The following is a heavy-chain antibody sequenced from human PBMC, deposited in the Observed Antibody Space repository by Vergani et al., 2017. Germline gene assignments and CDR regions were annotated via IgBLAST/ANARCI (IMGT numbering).Heavy chain of an antibody. CDR1: GFDFSSYI. V-gene: IGHV3-48*01. D-gene: IGHD2-2*02. CDR3: ARDWVCTTEYCYSPPPEDDYFDL. CDR2: VSTGTKSQ. Sequence: QLVESGGGWVQPGGSLRLSCVVSGFDFSSYIMNWVRQAPGKGLEWVSFVSTGTKSQSNAESVKGRFTISRNSAKNSRYLQMDSLRAEDTAVYYCARDWVCTTEYCYSPPPEDDYFDLWGRGTLVTVSS. J-gene: IGHJ2*01.